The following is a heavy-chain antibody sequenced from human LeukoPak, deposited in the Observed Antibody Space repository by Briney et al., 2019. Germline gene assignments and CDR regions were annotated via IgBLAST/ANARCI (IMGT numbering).Heavy chain of an antibody. Sequence: PGGSLRLSCVLSGFTVSSSYMAWVRQAPGKGLEWVSVIYSGSNTYYADSVKGRFTISRDNSENTVYLQVNSLRAEDTAVYYCARSLGGNPDYWGQGTLVTVSS. CDR1: GFTVSSSY. J-gene: IGHJ4*02. CDR3: ARSLGGNPDY. CDR2: IYSGSNT. V-gene: IGHV3-53*01. D-gene: IGHD4-23*01.